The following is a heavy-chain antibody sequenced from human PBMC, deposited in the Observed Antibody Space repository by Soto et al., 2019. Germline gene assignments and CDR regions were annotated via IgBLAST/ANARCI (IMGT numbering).Heavy chain of an antibody. J-gene: IGHJ6*04. D-gene: IGHD3-3*01. Sequence: QVQLVESGGGLVKPGVSLRLSCAASGFTFNNYYLAWIRRAPGKGLEWVAYVSGSGSSVFYTDSLKGRFTMSRDNAKRSVYLQMNSLTVEDTAVYYCATGNYLVRWPGLDVWGKGTTVAVSS. CDR1: GFTFNNYY. CDR3: ATGNYLVRWPGLDV. CDR2: VSGSGSSV. V-gene: IGHV3-11*01.